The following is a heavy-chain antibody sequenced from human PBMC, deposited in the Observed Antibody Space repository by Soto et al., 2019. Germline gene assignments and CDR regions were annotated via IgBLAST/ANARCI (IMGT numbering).Heavy chain of an antibody. CDR3: ASSKYSGYDWWGPGNWNDADPDGYFDY. CDR1: GGSISSSSYY. Sequence: QLQLQESGPGLVKPSETLSLTCTVSGGSISSSSYYWGWIRQPPGKGLEWIGSIYYSGSTYYNPSLKSRVTISVDTSKNQFSLKLSSVTAADTAVYYCASSKYSGYDWWGPGNWNDADPDGYFDYWGQGTLVTVSS. V-gene: IGHV4-39*01. CDR2: IYYSGST. D-gene: IGHD5-12*01. J-gene: IGHJ4*02.